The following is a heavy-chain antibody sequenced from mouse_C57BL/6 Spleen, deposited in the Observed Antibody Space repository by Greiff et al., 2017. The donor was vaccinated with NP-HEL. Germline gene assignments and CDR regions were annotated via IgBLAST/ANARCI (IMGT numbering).Heavy chain of an antibody. D-gene: IGHD4-1*01. CDR3: TAANWEGY. Sequence: VQLQESGAELVRPGASVTLSCKASGYTFTDYEMHWVKQTPVHGLEWIGAIDPETGGTAYNQKFKGKAILTADKSSSTAYMELRSRTSEDSAVYYCTAANWEGYWGQGTTLTVSS. CDR1: GYTFTDYE. J-gene: IGHJ2*01. CDR2: IDPETGGT. V-gene: IGHV1-15*01.